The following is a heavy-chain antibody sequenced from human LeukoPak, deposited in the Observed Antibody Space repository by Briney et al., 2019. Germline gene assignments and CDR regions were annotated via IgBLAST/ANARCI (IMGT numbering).Heavy chain of an antibody. V-gene: IGHV4-59*01. CDR1: GDSISPYY. J-gene: IGHJ6*02. CDR3: ASGFYSNYYGLDV. Sequence: PSETLSLTCTVSGDSISPYYWSWIRQPPGKGLEWIGYIYYSGSTDSNPSLKSRVTISEDTSKNRLSLRLSSVTAADTAVYYCASGFYSNYYGLDVWGQGTTVTVSS. D-gene: IGHD3-3*01. CDR2: IYYSGST.